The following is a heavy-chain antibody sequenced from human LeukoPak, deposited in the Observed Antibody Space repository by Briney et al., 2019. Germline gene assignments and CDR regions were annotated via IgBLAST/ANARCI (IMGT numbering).Heavy chain of an antibody. CDR3: ARGLYRSSQEGLYYFDY. V-gene: IGHV4-4*07. CDR1: GGSISSYY. Sequence: PSETLSLTCTVSGGSISSYYWSWIRQPAGKGLEWIGRIYTSGSTNYNPSLKSRVTMSVDTSKNQFSLKLSSVTAADTAVYYCARGLYRSSQEGLYYFDYWGQGTLVTVSS. CDR2: IYTSGST. J-gene: IGHJ4*02. D-gene: IGHD6-6*01.